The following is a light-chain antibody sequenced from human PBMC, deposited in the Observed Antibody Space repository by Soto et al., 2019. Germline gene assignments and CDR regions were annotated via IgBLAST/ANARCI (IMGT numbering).Light chain of an antibody. V-gene: IGKV1-39*01. J-gene: IGKJ3*01. CDR1: QSISNY. Sequence: DIQMTQSPSSLSQSVGDRVTITCRPSQSISNYVNWYQQKPGKEPDLLIYGASTLLSGVPSRFSGSGSGTDFTLIISSLQPEDAATYFCQQSYSVPFTFGPGTKVAIK. CDR3: QQSYSVPFT. CDR2: GAS.